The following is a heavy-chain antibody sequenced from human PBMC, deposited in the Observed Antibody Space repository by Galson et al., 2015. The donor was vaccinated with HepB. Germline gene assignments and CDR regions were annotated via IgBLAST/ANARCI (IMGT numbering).Heavy chain of an antibody. CDR2: ISYDGSNK. D-gene: IGHD3-10*01. CDR1: GFTFSSYA. V-gene: IGHV3-30*04. Sequence: SLRLSCAASGFTFSSYAMHWVRQAPGKGLEWVAVISYDGSNKYYADSVKSRFTISRDNSKNTLYLQMNSLRAEDTAVYYCARDRWFGEPLWIDYWGQGTLVTVSS. J-gene: IGHJ4*02. CDR3: ARDRWFGEPLWIDY.